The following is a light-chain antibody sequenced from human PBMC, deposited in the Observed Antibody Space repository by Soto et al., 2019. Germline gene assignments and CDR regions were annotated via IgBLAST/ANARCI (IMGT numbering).Light chain of an antibody. V-gene: IGKV3-20*01. J-gene: IGKJ2*01. CDR2: GTS. CDR1: QSVSCNY. Sequence: EIVLTQSPGTLSLSPGERATLSCRASQSVSCNYLAWYQQKPGQAPRLLIYGTSNRATDIPDRFSGSGSGTDFTLTISRLEPEDFAVYYCQQYGSSPPKYTFGQGTKLEIK. CDR3: QQYGSSPPKYT.